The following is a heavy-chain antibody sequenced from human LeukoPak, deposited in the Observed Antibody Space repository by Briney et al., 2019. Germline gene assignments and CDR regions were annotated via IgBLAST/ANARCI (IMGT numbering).Heavy chain of an antibody. Sequence: AGGSLRLSCAASGFVFSDFGMLWVRQAPVKGLEWVAFISYDGSNKNYAGSVKGRSTISRDNSEKTVYLQMSSLRVEDTAVYYCVKDHCSGGSCHSFDFWGQGTLVTVSS. CDR3: VKDHCSGGSCHSFDF. V-gene: IGHV3-30*18. CDR2: ISYDGSNK. CDR1: GFVFSDFG. D-gene: IGHD2-15*01. J-gene: IGHJ4*02.